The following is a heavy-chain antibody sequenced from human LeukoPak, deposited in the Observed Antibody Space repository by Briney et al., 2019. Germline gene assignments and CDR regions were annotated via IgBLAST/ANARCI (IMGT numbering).Heavy chain of an antibody. CDR2: ISGSGGST. CDR1: GFTFSSYA. D-gene: IGHD1-1*01. Sequence: GGSLRLSCAASGFTFSSYAMSWVRQAPGKGLEWVSAISGSGGSTYYADSVKGRFTISRDTSKNMLYLQMNSLRAEDTAVYYCATTDTGWGFGYWGQGTLVTVSS. V-gene: IGHV3-23*01. J-gene: IGHJ4*02. CDR3: ATTDTGWGFGY.